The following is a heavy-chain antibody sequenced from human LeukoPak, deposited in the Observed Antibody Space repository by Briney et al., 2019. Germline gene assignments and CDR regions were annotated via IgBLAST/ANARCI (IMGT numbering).Heavy chain of an antibody. CDR1: GYTFTSYG. D-gene: IGHD6-13*01. CDR3: ARRIAAAGPLYYFDY. V-gene: IGHV1-18*01. Sequence: ASVKVSCKASGYTFTSYGISWVRQAPGQGLEWMGGISAYNGNTNYAQKLQGRVTMTTDTSTSTVYMELRSLRSDDTAVYYCARRIAAAGPLYYFDYWGQGTLVTVSS. CDR2: ISAYNGNT. J-gene: IGHJ4*02.